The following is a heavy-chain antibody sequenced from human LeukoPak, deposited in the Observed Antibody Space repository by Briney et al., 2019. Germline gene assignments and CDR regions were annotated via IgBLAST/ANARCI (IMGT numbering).Heavy chain of an antibody. CDR3: ARGGSNSPYYFDY. CDR1: GFTFSDYY. D-gene: IGHD2-2*01. CDR2: ITSSSSYI. Sequence: GGSLRLSCTASGFTFSDYYMSWVRQAPGKGLEWVSSITSSSSYIYYADSVKGRFTISRDNAKNSLYLQMNSLRAEDTAVYYCARGGSNSPYYFDYWGQGTLVTVSS. J-gene: IGHJ4*02. V-gene: IGHV3-21*01.